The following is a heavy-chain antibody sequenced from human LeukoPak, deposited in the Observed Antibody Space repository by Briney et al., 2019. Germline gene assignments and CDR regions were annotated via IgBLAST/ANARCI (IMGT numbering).Heavy chain of an antibody. Sequence: GGSLRLSCAASGFTVSSNYMSWVRQAPGKGLEWVSVIYSGGSTYYADSVKGRFTISRDNSKNTLYLQMNSLRAEDTAVYYCARDPLERYYYDSSGYTPGAFDIWGQGTMVTVSS. CDR2: IYSGGST. V-gene: IGHV3-53*01. D-gene: IGHD3-22*01. CDR3: ARDPLERYYYDSSGYTPGAFDI. CDR1: GFTVSSNY. J-gene: IGHJ3*02.